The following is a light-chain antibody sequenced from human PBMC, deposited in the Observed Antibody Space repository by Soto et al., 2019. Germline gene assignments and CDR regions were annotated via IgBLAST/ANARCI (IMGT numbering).Light chain of an antibody. V-gene: IGLV4-60*03. CDR2: LEGSGSY. J-gene: IGLJ2*01. CDR3: ETWDGNTRI. CDR1: SGHSSYI. Sequence: QSVLTQSSSASVSLGSSVKLTCTLSSGHSSYIIAWHQQQPGKAPRYLMKLEGSGSYNKGSGVPDRFSGSSSGADRYLTISNLQSEDEADYYCETWDGNTRIFGGGTKLTVL.